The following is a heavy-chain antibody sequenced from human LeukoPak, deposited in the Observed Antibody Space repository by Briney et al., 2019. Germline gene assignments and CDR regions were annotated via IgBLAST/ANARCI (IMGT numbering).Heavy chain of an antibody. Sequence: GGSLRLSCAASGFTFSSYSMNWVRQAPGKGLEWVSSISSSSSYIYYADSVKGRFTISRDNAKNSLYLQMNSLRAEDTAVYYCARFYGSGNYLRPQRLGMDVWGKGTTVTVPS. V-gene: IGHV3-21*01. CDR2: ISSSSSYI. CDR1: GFTFSSYS. CDR3: ARFYGSGNYLRPQRLGMDV. D-gene: IGHD3-10*01. J-gene: IGHJ6*04.